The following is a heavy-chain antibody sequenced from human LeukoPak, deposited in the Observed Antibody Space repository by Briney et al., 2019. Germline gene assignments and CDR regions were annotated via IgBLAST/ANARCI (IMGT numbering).Heavy chain of an antibody. CDR2: ISSGSRYI. CDR3: AKCSGGNCYHSDDH. CDR1: GFTFSAHS. J-gene: IGHJ5*02. D-gene: IGHD2-15*01. V-gene: IGHV3-21*01. Sequence: PGGSLRLSCAASGFTFSAHSMNWVRQAPGKGLEWVSSISSGSRYIYYADSVKGRFTISRDNASDSLYLQMNSLRAEDTAVYYCAKCSGGNCYHSDDHWGQGTLVTVSP.